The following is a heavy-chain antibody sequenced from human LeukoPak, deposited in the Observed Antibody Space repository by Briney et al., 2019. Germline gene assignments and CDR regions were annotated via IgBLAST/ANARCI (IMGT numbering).Heavy chain of an antibody. CDR1: GFNFNSKW. Sequence: PGGSLRLSCATSGFNFNSKWMTSVRQAAGKGLEWVANINQDGSEKYHGDSVKGRLTISRDNATSSLFLEMSSLRAEDTAVYSCADPPSDFWGQGTLVAVSS. J-gene: IGHJ4*02. V-gene: IGHV3-7*01. CDR2: INQDGSEK. CDR3: ADPPSDF.